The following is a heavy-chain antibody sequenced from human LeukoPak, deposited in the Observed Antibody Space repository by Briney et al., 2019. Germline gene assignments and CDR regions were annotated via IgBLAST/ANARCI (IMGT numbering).Heavy chain of an antibody. CDR1: GFMFSTYW. D-gene: IGHD6-13*01. Sequence: GGSLRLSCAASGFMFSTYWMTWVRQAPGKGLEWVAKIKEDGTDKYSADSVKGRFTISRDNAKNSVYLQMNSLTAEDTALYYCARDATTAVGWVYMDVWGKGTTVTISS. CDR2: IKEDGTDK. J-gene: IGHJ6*03. CDR3: ARDATTAVGWVYMDV. V-gene: IGHV3-7*01.